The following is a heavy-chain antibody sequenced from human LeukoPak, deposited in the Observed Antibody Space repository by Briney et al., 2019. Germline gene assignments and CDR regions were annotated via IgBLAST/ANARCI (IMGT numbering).Heavy chain of an antibody. CDR1: GFSIRINY. D-gene: IGHD2-8*01. J-gene: IGHJ6*02. CDR2: IYSGGDT. V-gene: IGHV3-66*01. Sequence: GGSLRLSCTASGFSIRINYMSWVRQAPGKGLEWVSVIYSGGDTFYTDSVKGRFTISRDNSKNTVYLQMNSLTAADTAVYYCARDWSECTGMDVWGQGTTVTVSS. CDR3: ARDWSECTGMDV.